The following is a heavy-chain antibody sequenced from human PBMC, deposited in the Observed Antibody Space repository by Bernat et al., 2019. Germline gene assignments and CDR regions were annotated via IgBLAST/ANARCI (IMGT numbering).Heavy chain of an antibody. CDR2: INDDGSYT. CDR3: ASLFCGSTRCYDY. CDR1: GFTFSHYR. Sequence: EVQLVESGGGLVQPGGSLRLSCAASGFTFSHYRMLWVRQAPGKGLVCVSLINDDGSYTNYADSVKGRFTISRDNAKNTLYLQMNSLRAEDTAVYYCASLFCGSTRCYDYWGQGTLVTVSS. D-gene: IGHD2-2*01. V-gene: IGHV3-74*01. J-gene: IGHJ4*02.